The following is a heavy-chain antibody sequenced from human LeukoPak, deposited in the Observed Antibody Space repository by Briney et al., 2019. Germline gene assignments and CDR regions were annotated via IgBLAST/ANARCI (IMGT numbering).Heavy chain of an antibody. V-gene: IGHV3-30-3*01. CDR3: ARDPVVPAAQQFDY. J-gene: IGHJ4*02. Sequence: PGGALRLSCAASGFTFSSSAMHWVRQAPGKGLEWVAVISYDGSNKYYADSVKGRFTISRDNSKNTLYLQMNSLRAEDTAVYYCARDPVVPAAQQFDYWGQGTLVTVSS. CDR1: GFTFSSSA. CDR2: ISYDGSNK. D-gene: IGHD2-2*01.